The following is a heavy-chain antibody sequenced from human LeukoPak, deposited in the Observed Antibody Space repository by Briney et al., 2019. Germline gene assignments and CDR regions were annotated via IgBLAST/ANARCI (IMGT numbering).Heavy chain of an antibody. J-gene: IGHJ3*02. D-gene: IGHD2-15*01. CDR3: ARDWDCGGGSCYDVFDI. CDR2: ISSSSSTI. CDR1: GFTFSSYS. V-gene: IGHV3-48*01. Sequence: GGSLRLSCAASGFTFSSYSMNWVRQAPGKGLEWVSYISSSSSTIYYADSVKGRFTISRDNAKNSLYLQMNSLRAEDTAVYYCARDWDCGGGSCYDVFDIWGQGTMVTVSS.